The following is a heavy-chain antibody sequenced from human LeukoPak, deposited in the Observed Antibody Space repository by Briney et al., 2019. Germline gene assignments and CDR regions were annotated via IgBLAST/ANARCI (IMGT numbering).Heavy chain of an antibody. CDR3: ARAGTTGTTKPYYYYYYMDV. CDR1: GYTFTSYD. Sequence: ASVKVSCKASGYTFTSYDINWVRQATGQGLEWMGWINPNSGGTNYAQKFQGRVTMTRDTSISTAYMELSRLRSDDTAVYYCARAGTTGTTKPYYYYYYMDVWGKGTTVTVSS. V-gene: IGHV1-2*02. D-gene: IGHD1-7*01. J-gene: IGHJ6*03. CDR2: INPNSGGT.